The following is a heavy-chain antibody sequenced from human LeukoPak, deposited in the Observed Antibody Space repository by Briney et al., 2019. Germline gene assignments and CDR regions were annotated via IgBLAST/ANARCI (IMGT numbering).Heavy chain of an antibody. D-gene: IGHD6-13*01. CDR1: GFTFSSYG. CDR3: AKGGGIAAAGSFDY. J-gene: IGHJ4*02. V-gene: IGHV3-30*02. CDR2: IRYDGSNK. Sequence: PGGSLRLSCAASGFTFSSYGMHWVRQAPGKGLEWVAFIRYDGSNKYYADSVKGRFTISRDNSKNTLYLQMNSLRAEDTAVYYCAKGGGIAAAGSFDYWGQGTLVTVSS.